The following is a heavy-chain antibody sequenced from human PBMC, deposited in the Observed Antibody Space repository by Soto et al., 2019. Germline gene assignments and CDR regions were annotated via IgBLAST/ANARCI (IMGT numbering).Heavy chain of an antibody. J-gene: IGHJ4*02. CDR1: GYTFTSYA. Sequence: ASVKVSCKASGYTFTSYAMHWVRQAPGQRLEWMGWINAGNGNTKYAQKFQGRVTITRDTSASTVYMELSSLRSEDTAVYYCARDIGIAAAVNYFDYWGQGTLVTVSS. CDR3: ARDIGIAAAVNYFDY. V-gene: IGHV1-3*01. CDR2: INAGNGNT. D-gene: IGHD6-13*01.